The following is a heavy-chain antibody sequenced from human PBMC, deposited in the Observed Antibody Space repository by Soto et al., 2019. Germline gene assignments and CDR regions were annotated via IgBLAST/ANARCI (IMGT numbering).Heavy chain of an antibody. J-gene: IGHJ4*02. V-gene: IGHV3-73*01. CDR3: CGRGGYSLQDI. D-gene: IGHD5-18*01. CDR1: GFNFSGSA. CDR2: IRGRAKKYAT. Sequence: EVQLVESGGDLVQPGGSLKLSCTGLGFNFSGSALHWVRQPSGKGLEWVGRIRGRAKKYATSYATSVRGRFYLSRDDSKNMAFRQMNSLRDEDTGVYLCCGRGGYSLQDIWGQGTLVTVSS.